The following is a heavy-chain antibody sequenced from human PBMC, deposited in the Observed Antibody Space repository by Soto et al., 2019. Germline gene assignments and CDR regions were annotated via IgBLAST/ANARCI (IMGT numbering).Heavy chain of an antibody. J-gene: IGHJ4*02. CDR3: ARQYCSGGSCYTLDY. CDR2: INPSGGST. D-gene: IGHD2-15*01. CDR1: GFAFFNYG. Sequence: QVQLEQSGAEVKKPGTSVKVSCKASGFAFFNYGITWVRQAPAQGLEWMGIINPSGGSTSYAQKFQGRVTMTRDTSTSTVYMELSSLRSEDTAVYYCARQYCSGGSCYTLDYWGQGTLVTVSS. V-gene: IGHV1-46*01.